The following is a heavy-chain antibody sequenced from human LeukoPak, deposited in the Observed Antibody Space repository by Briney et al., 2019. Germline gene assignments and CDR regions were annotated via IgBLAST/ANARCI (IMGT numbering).Heavy chain of an antibody. CDR1: GGSISSGGYS. J-gene: IGHJ5*02. CDR3: ARGSGSGGSDWFDP. CDR2: IYHSGST. D-gene: IGHD1-26*01. V-gene: IGHV4-30-2*01. Sequence: SQTLSLTCAVSGGSISSGGYSWSWIRQPPGKGLEWIGYIYHSGSTYYNPSLKSRVTISVDRSKNQSSLKLSSVTAADTAVYYCARGSGSGGSDWFDPWGQGTLVTVSS.